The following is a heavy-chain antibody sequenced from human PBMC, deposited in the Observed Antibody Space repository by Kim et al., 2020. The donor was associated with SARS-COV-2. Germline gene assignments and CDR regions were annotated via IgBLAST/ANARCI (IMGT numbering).Heavy chain of an antibody. CDR2: ISAYNGNL. V-gene: IGHV1-18*04. D-gene: IGHD1-26*01. Sequence: ASVKVSCKASGYTFNSYGISWVRQAPGQGLEWMGWISAYNGNLNYAQKFQGRVTMTTDTSTTTAYMELRSLRSDDTAVYYCAKGQAVVGATGGWGDYGMDVWGQGTTVTVSS. J-gene: IGHJ6*02. CDR3: AKGQAVVGATGGWGDYGMDV. CDR1: GYTFNSYG.